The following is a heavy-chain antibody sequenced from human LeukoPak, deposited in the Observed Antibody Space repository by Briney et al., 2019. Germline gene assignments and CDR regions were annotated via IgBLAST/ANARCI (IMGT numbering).Heavy chain of an antibody. Sequence: GRSLRLSCAASGFTFSSYAMHWVRQAPGKGLEWVAVISYDGSNKYYADSVKGRFTISRDNSKNTLYLQMNSLRAEDTAVYYCARGVGIGSYYYYMDVWGKGTTVTVSS. V-gene: IGHV3-30*01. D-gene: IGHD1-26*01. J-gene: IGHJ6*03. CDR1: GFTFSSYA. CDR2: ISYDGSNK. CDR3: ARGVGIGSYYYYMDV.